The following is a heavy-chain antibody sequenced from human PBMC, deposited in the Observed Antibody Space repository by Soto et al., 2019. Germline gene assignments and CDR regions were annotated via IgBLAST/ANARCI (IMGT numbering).Heavy chain of an antibody. D-gene: IGHD3-10*01. CDR2: IYYSGTT. J-gene: IGHJ4*02. CDR3: ARLRGLGEVWQYFDY. CDR1: GGSIGNYH. V-gene: IGHV4-59*08. Sequence: ETRSLTCTVFGGSIGNYHWTGIRQPPGKVLEWIAYIYYSGTTNYNPSLKSRVSISVDTSKNHFSLKLNSVTAADTAVYYCARLRGLGEVWQYFDYRGQGILVPVSS.